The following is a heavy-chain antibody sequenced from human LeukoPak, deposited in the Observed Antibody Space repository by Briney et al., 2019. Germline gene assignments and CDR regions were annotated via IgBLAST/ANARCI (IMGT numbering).Heavy chain of an antibody. D-gene: IGHD6-19*01. J-gene: IGHJ6*03. CDR3: ARGRSGWYGGYYYYYYYMDV. Sequence: SETLPLTCTVSGGSLSSYYWSWIRQPPGKGLEWIGYIYYSGSTNYNPSLKSRVTISVDTSKNQFSLRLSSVTAADTAVYYCARGRSGWYGGYYYYYYYMDVWGKGTTVTVSS. CDR2: IYYSGST. V-gene: IGHV4-59*01. CDR1: GGSLSSYY.